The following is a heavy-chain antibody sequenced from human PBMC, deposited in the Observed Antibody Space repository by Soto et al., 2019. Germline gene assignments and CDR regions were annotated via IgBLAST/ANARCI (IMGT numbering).Heavy chain of an antibody. Sequence: QVRLVQSGAEVKKPGASVKISCETSGYTFTKFHLHWVRQAPGQGLEGMGRINPTGGTVNYAQHFKGRVTVTTDTSTSTVHMELSSLRFEDTAVYYCATEGDPRLYAATVFDYWGQGTLLSVSS. CDR2: INPTGGTV. J-gene: IGHJ4*02. V-gene: IGHV1-46*01. CDR1: GYTFTKFH. D-gene: IGHD3-16*01. CDR3: ATEGDPRLYAATVFDY.